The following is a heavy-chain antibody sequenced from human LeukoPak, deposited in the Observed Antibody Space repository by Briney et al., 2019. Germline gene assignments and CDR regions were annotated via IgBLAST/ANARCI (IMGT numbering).Heavy chain of an antibody. D-gene: IGHD2-8*01. CDR2: IHYSGST. J-gene: IGHJ4*02. CDR1: GGSFSGYY. Sequence: SETLSLTCAVYGGSFSGYYWSWIRQPPGKGLEWIGYIHYSGSTNYNPSLKSRVTISLDTSKNQFSLKMSSVTTADTAVYYCARVASSVMDYWGQGILVTVSS. CDR3: ARVASSVMDY. V-gene: IGHV4-59*01.